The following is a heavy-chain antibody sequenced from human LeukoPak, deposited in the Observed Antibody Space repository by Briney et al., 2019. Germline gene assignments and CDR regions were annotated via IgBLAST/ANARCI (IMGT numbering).Heavy chain of an antibody. D-gene: IGHD3-22*01. CDR1: GYTFTGYY. Sequence: ASVKVSCKASGYTFTGYYMHWVRQAPGQGLEWMGWINPNSGGTNYAQKFQGRVTMTRDTSISTAYMELSRLRSDDTAVYYCARDFAHYYDSSGYTGDYWGQGTLVTVSS. V-gene: IGHV1-2*02. CDR3: ARDFAHYYDSSGYTGDY. J-gene: IGHJ4*02. CDR2: INPNSGGT.